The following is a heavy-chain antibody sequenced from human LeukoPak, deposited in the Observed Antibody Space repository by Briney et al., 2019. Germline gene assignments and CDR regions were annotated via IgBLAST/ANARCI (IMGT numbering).Heavy chain of an antibody. D-gene: IGHD2-21*01. CDR3: ARQGIDAFDI. Sequence: SETLSLTCTVSGGSISSYYWSWIRQPPGKGLEWIGYIYYSGSTNYNPSLKSRVTISVDTSKNQFSLKLSSVTAADTAVYYRARQGIDAFDIWGQGTMVTVSS. V-gene: IGHV4-59*08. CDR2: IYYSGST. J-gene: IGHJ3*02. CDR1: GGSISSYY.